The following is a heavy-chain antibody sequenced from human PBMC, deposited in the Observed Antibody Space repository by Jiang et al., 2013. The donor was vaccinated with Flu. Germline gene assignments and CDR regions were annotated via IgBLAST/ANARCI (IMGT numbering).Heavy chain of an antibody. J-gene: IGHJ6*02. CDR2: INHSGST. CDR3: ARGRRSRHYGMDV. CDR1: GGSFSGYY. V-gene: IGHV4-34*01. Sequence: TLSLTCAVYGGSFSGYYWSWIRQPPGKGLEWIGEINHSGSTNYNPSLKSRVTISVDTSKNQFSLKLSSVTAADTAVYYCARGRRSRHYGMDVWGQGTTVTVSS.